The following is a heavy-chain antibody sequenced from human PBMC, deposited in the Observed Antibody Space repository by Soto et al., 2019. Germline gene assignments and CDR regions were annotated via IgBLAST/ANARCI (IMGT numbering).Heavy chain of an antibody. D-gene: IGHD6-13*01. CDR1: GFTFSSYA. CDR2: ISYDGSNK. J-gene: IGHJ6*02. CDR3: ARNLWRQLIPGYYYYGMDV. Sequence: QVQLVESGGGVVQPGRSLRLSCAASGFTFSSYAMHWVRQAPGNGLECVAVISYDGSNKYYADSVKGRFTISRDNSKNTLYLQMNSLRAEDTAVYYCARNLWRQLIPGYYYYGMDVWGQGTTVTVSS. V-gene: IGHV3-30-3*01.